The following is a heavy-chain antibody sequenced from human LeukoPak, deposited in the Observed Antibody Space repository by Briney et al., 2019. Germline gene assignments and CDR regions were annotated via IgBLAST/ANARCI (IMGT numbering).Heavy chain of an antibody. CDR2: INPSGGST. D-gene: IGHD2-8*01. CDR3: AREEGGYCTNGVCPNYYYYYMDV. Sequence: ASVKVSCKASGYTFTSYYMHWVRQAPGQGLEWMGIINPSGGSTSYAQKFQGRVTMTRDTSTSTVYMELSSLRSEDTAVYYCAREEGGYCTNGVCPNYYYYYMDVWGKGTTVTVSS. CDR1: GYTFTSYY. J-gene: IGHJ6*03. V-gene: IGHV1-46*01.